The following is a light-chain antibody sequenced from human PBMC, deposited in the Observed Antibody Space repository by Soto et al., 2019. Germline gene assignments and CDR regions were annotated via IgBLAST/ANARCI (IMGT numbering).Light chain of an antibody. Sequence: DIQMTQSPSTLSGSVGDRVTITCRASQTISSWLAWYQQKPGKAPKLLIYAAYSLQSGVQSRFSGSGSGTDFTLTISSLQPEDFATYYCQQSYSTPITFGQGTRLEIK. V-gene: IGKV1-39*01. CDR1: QTISSW. CDR3: QQSYSTPIT. CDR2: AAY. J-gene: IGKJ5*01.